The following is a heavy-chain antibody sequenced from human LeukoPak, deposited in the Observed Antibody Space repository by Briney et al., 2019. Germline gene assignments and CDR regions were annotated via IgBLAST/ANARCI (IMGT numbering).Heavy chain of an antibody. CDR3: AKDSLQWEIHLNWFDP. J-gene: IGHJ5*02. V-gene: IGHV3-23*01. CDR2: ISGSGGST. Sequence: GGSLRLSCAASGFTFSSYAMSWVRQAPGKGLEWVSAISGSGGSTYYADSVKGRFTISRDNSKNTLYLQMNSLRAEDTAVYYCAKDSLQWEIHLNWFDPWGQGTLVTVSS. D-gene: IGHD1-26*01. CDR1: GFTFSSYA.